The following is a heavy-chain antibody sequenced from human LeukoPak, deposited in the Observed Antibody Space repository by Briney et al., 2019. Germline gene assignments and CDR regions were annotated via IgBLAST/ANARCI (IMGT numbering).Heavy chain of an antibody. CDR3: ARRGRSNSNFDF. J-gene: IGHJ4*02. D-gene: IGHD4-23*01. CDR2: IDPTDSYT. Sequence: GVSVRLSCKGSGYIFTSYWITWVRQMPGKGLEWMGMIDPTDSYTNYSPSFQGHVTISTDKSISTAYLQWSSLKASDTAIYYCARRGRSNSNFDFWGQGTLVTVSS. V-gene: IGHV5-10-1*01. CDR1: GYIFTSYW.